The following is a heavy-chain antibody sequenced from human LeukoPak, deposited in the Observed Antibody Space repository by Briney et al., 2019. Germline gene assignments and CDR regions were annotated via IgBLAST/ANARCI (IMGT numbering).Heavy chain of an antibody. CDR2: ISAYNGNT. CDR3: AREDPGTTTLGY. CDR1: GYTFTGYY. Sequence: ASVKVSCKASGYTFTGYYIHWVRQAPGQGLEWMGWISAYNGNTNYAQKLQGRVTMTTDTSTSTAYMELRSLRSDDTAVYYCAREDPGTTTLGYWGQGTLVTVSS. V-gene: IGHV1-18*04. D-gene: IGHD1-1*01. J-gene: IGHJ4*02.